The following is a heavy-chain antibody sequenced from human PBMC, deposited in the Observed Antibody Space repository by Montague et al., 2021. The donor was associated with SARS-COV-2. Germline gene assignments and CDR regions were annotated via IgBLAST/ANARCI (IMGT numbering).Heavy chain of an antibody. CDR3: ARLRDGVVPSPILGVGPYYSYYYMDV. CDR1: GTSFSGYY. V-gene: IGHV4-34*01. CDR2: INHGGST. D-gene: IGHD3-10*01. Sequence: SETLSLTCAVHGTSFSGYYWNWIRQPPGKGLEWIGEINHGGSTKYSPSLKSRLTTSADTSKNQFSLKLTSVAAADTAVYYCARLRDGVVPSPILGVGPYYSYYYMDVGGRGTTVTVSS. J-gene: IGHJ6*03.